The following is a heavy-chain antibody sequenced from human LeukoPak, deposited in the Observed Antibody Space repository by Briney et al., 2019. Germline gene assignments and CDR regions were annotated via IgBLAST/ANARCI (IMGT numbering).Heavy chain of an antibody. D-gene: IGHD1-26*01. V-gene: IGHV3-48*03. CDR1: GFSFITYV. CDR2: TIGSGSAV. J-gene: IGHJ6*03. Sequence: GGSRRLSCAESGFSFITYVMNWVRQAPGEGLEWVSATIGSGSAVGYADSVKGRFTVSRDTSKRTMYLQMSGLRVDDTATYYCVKGSGTHYYFYYMDVWGKGTPVTVSS. CDR3: VKGSGTHYYFYYMDV.